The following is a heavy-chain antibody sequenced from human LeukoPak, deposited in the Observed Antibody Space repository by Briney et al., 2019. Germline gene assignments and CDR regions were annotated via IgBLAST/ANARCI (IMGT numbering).Heavy chain of an antibody. D-gene: IGHD3-22*01. CDR2: ISSSGSSI. J-gene: IGHJ4*02. CDR3: ARDDPHDLLPLDY. CDR1: GFTFSSYD. Sequence: PGGSLRLSCAASGFTFSSYDMNWVRQAPGKGLEWVSYISSSGSSIYYADSVEGRFTISRDDAKNSLYLQMNNLRAEDTAVYYCARDDPHDLLPLDYWGQGTLVTVSS. V-gene: IGHV3-48*03.